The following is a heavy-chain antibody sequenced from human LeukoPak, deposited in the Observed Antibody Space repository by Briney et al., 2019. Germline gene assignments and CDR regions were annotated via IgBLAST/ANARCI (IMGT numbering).Heavy chain of an antibody. V-gene: IGHV3-9*01. CDR3: ARRWSSSLNHYFDY. CDR2: ISWNSGSL. CDR1: GFTFDDYA. D-gene: IGHD6-13*01. J-gene: IGHJ4*02. Sequence: GGSLRLSCAASGFTFDDYAMHWVRQVPGKGLEWVSGISWNSGSLGYGASVKGRFTISRDNAKNSLYLQMNSLRAEDTAVYYCARRWSSSLNHYFDYWGQGTLVTVSS.